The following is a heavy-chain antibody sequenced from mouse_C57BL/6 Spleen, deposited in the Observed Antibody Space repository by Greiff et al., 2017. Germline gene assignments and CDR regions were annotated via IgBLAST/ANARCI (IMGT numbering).Heavy chain of an antibody. D-gene: IGHD1-1*01. V-gene: IGHV1-80*01. CDR1: GYAFSSYW. CDR3: ARSSSITTVVDY. CDR2: IYPGDGDT. J-gene: IGHJ2*01. Sequence: VQRVESGAELVKPGASVKISCKASGYAFSSYWMNWVKQRPGKGLEWIGQIYPGDGDTNYNGKFKGKATLTADKSSSTAYMQLSSLTSEDSAVYFCARSSSITTVVDYWGQGITLTVSS.